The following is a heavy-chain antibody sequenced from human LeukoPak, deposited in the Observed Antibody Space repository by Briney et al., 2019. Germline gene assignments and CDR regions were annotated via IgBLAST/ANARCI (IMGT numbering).Heavy chain of an antibody. CDR2: INPNSGGT. J-gene: IGHJ3*02. Sequence: ASVKVSCKASGYTFTGYYTHWVRQAPGQGLEWMGWINPNSGGTNYAQKFQGRVTMTRDTSISTAYMELSRLRSDDTAVYYCARVGNDYGDYSDAFDIWGQGTMVTVSS. CDR3: ARVGNDYGDYSDAFDI. V-gene: IGHV1-2*02. D-gene: IGHD4-17*01. CDR1: GYTFTGYY.